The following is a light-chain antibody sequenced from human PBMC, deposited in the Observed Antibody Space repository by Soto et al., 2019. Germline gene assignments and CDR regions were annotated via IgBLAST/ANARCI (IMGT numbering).Light chain of an antibody. V-gene: IGLV7-43*01. J-gene: IGLJ2*01. CDR1: TGAVTGGYY. CDR3: LLYYGGAQLI. Sequence: QAVVTQEPSLTVSPGGTVTLTCASSTGAVTGGYYPNWFQRKPGQAPRPLIYSTSNKHSWTPARFSGSLLGGKAALTLSGVQPEDESEYYCLLYYGGAQLIVGGGTKLTVL. CDR2: STS.